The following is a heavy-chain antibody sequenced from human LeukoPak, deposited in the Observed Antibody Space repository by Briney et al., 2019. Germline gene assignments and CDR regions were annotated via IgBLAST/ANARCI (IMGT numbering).Heavy chain of an antibody. J-gene: IGHJ4*02. Sequence: PGGSLRLSCAASGFTFSLYWMNWVRRAPGKGLEWVANIKQDGSEKNYVDSVKGRFTISRDNAKNSLYLQTNNLRVEDTAMYYCAGGTGFIIKDWGQGTLVTVSS. D-gene: IGHD3-9*01. CDR1: GFTFSLYW. CDR3: AGGTGFIIKD. V-gene: IGHV3-7*03. CDR2: IKQDGSEK.